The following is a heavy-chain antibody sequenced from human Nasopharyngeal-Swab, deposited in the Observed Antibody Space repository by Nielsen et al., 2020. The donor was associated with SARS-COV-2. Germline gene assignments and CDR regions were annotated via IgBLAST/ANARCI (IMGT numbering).Heavy chain of an antibody. D-gene: IGHD3-9*01. CDR3: AKWTAVTGYWGFDY. Sequence: GESLKISCAASGFTFSRYAMSWVRQAPGKGLEWVSLIYSGGSTTYYGDTVKGRFTISRDNSKNTLYLQMNSLRAEDTALYYCAKWTAVTGYWGFDYWGQGTLVTVSS. J-gene: IGHJ4*02. CDR1: GFTFSRYA. V-gene: IGHV3-23*03. CDR2: IYSGGSTT.